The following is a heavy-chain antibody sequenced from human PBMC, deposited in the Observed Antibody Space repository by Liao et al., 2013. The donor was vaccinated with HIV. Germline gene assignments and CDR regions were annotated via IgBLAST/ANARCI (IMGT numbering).Heavy chain of an antibody. CDR2: IYYSGST. CDR1: GDSISSGDYY. V-gene: IGHV4-30-4*08. CDR3: ARGRIAARHHY. D-gene: IGHD6-6*01. Sequence: QVQLQESGPGLVKPSQTLSLTCTVSGDSISSGDYYWSWIRQPPGKGLEWIGYIYYSGSTYYNPSLESRVTISVDTSKNQFSLKLRSVTAADTAVYYCARGRIAARHHYWGQGTLVTVSS. J-gene: IGHJ4*02.